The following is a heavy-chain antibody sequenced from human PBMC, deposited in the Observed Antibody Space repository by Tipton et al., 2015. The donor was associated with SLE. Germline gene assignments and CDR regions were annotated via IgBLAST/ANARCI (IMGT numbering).Heavy chain of an antibody. CDR3: AGSYTPRGYGDFGLDV. Sequence: TLSLTCTVSGSSISGYYWNWGRQPAGRGLEWIGRIYTSGNTHDNPSLKSRLTMSMDTSKNQFSLNLSSVTAADTAVYYCAGSYTPRGYGDFGLDVWGQGTTVTVSS. D-gene: IGHD3-10*01. V-gene: IGHV4-4*07. CDR1: GSSISGYY. J-gene: IGHJ6*02. CDR2: IYTSGNT.